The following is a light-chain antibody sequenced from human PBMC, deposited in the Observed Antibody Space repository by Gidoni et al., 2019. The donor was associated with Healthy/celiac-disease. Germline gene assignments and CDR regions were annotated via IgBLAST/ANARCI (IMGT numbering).Light chain of an antibody. CDR1: QSVSSY. V-gene: IGKV3-11*01. J-gene: IGKJ5*01. CDR2: DAS. CDR3: QQRCNWPPIX. Sequence: EIVLTQSPATLSLSPGERATLSCRASQSVSSYLAWYQQKPGQAPRLLIYDASNRATGIPARFSGSGSGTDFTLTISSLEPEDFAIYYCQQRCNWPPIXFXQGTRLEIK.